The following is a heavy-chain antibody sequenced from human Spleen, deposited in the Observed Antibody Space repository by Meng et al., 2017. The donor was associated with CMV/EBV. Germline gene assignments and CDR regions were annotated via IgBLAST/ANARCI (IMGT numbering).Heavy chain of an antibody. J-gene: IGHJ3*02. D-gene: IGHD2-2*01. V-gene: IGHV3-48*03. CDR2: ISNGGTTI. CDR3: ARERLYQPLWGDALDI. Sequence: GGSLRLSCVPSGFTFSSYEMNWVRQAPGKGLEWVSYISNGGTTIYYADSVKGRFTISRDNAKNSLYLQLSSLRAEDTAVYYCARERLYQPLWGDALDIWGHGTVVTVSS. CDR1: GFTFSSYE.